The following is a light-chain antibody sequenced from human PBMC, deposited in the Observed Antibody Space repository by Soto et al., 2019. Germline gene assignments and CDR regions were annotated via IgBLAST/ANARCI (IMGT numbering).Light chain of an antibody. CDR2: DNS. J-gene: IGLJ2*01. CDR1: NSNIGNNY. Sequence: QSVLTQPPSVSAAPGQTVTISCSGSNSNIGNNYVSWYQHLPGTAPKLLIYDNSKRPSGIPDRFSGTKSGTSATLGITGLQTGDEADYYCATWDSSLIAGVFGGGTKLTVL. CDR3: ATWDSSLIAGV. V-gene: IGLV1-51*01.